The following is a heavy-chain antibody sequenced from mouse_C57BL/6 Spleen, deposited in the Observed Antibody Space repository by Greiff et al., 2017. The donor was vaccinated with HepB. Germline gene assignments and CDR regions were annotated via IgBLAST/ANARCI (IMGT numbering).Heavy chain of an antibody. CDR2: IDPSDSDT. CDR3: AKGDKGNYFDY. J-gene: IGHJ2*01. V-gene: IGHV1-69*01. D-gene: IGHD1-3*01. CDR1: GYTFTSYW. Sequence: VQLQQPGAELVMPGASVKLSCKASGYTFTSYWMHWVKQRPGQGLEWIGEIDPSDSDTNYNHKFKGKSTLTVDQSSSTAYRQLSSLTSEDSAVYYCAKGDKGNYFDYWGQGTTLTVSS.